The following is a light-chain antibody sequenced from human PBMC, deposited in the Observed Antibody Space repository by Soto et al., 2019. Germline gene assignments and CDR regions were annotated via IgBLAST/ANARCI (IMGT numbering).Light chain of an antibody. V-gene: IGLV2-14*01. CDR1: SSDVGGYNY. Sequence: QSALTQPASVSGSPGQSITISCTGSSSDVGGYNYVSWYQQHPGKAPKLMIYEVSNRPSGVSNRFSGSKSGNTASLTISGLQAEDEAVYYCCSYAGNKTVVFGGGTKLTVL. CDR3: CSYAGNKTVV. J-gene: IGLJ3*02. CDR2: EVS.